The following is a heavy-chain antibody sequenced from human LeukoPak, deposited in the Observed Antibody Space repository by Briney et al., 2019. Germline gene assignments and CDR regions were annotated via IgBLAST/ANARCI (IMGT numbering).Heavy chain of an antibody. CDR1: GFTFSSYA. J-gene: IGHJ4*02. CDR2: ITDTGVKT. CDR3: AKDRPMVRGAQGY. V-gene: IGHV3-23*01. D-gene: IGHD3-10*01. Sequence: GVSLRLSCAASGFTFSSYAVTWVRQAPGKGLEWVSSITDTGVKTYYADSVKGRFAISRDNSKNTLDLQMNSLRAEDTAVYYCAKDRPMVRGAQGYWGQGTLVTVSS.